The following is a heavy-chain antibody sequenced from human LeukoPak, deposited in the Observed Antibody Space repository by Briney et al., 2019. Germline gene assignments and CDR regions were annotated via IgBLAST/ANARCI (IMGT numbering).Heavy chain of an antibody. V-gene: IGHV3-11*04. CDR3: ARASYPGDYGAQFDP. D-gene: IGHD4-17*01. CDR2: ISSSGSTV. J-gene: IGHJ5*02. Sequence: GGSLRLSCAASGFTFSDYYMSWIRQAPGKGLEWVSYISSSGSTVYYADSVKGRFTISRDNAKNSLYLQMNSLRAEDTAVYYCARASYPGDYGAQFDPWGQGTLVTVSS. CDR1: GFTFSDYY.